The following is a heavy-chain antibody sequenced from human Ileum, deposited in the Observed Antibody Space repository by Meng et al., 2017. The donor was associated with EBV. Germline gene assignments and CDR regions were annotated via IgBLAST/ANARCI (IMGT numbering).Heavy chain of an antibody. CDR3: AKGGQWDPLDS. CDR1: GVSISGNY. Sequence: HLEDAGPGLVKPSGTLSRTCVVSGVSISGNYWSWIRQSPVKGLEWIGFFYEGTTNYNPSLKSRVTIAAGPANNQISLRLSSVTSADTAVYYCAKGGQWDPLDSWGRGILVTVSS. CDR2: FYEGTT. J-gene: IGHJ4*02. V-gene: IGHV4-59*01. D-gene: IGHD1-26*01.